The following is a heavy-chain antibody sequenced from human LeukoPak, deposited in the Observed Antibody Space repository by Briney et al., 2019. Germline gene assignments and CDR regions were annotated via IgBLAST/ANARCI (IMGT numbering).Heavy chain of an antibody. D-gene: IGHD2-2*01. CDR3: ARALIVVVPAARPLDV. CDR2: INPNSGGT. V-gene: IGHV1-2*02. CDR1: GYTFTGYY. Sequence: ASVKVSCMASGYTFTGYYMHWVRQAPGQGLEWMGWINPNSGGTNYAQKFQGRVTMTRDTSISTAYMELSRLGSDDTAVYYCARALIVVVPAARPLDVWGKGTTVTVSS. J-gene: IGHJ6*04.